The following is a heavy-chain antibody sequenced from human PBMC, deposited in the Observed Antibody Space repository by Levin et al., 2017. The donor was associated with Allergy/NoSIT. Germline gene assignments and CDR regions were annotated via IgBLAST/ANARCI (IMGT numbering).Heavy chain of an antibody. Sequence: SQTLSLTCTVSGGSITSPYWNWLRQPPGKGLEWIGYIYSSGTTNYNPSLESRVSMSVDTSKNQFSLWLNSVTAADTAVYFCARGGRLENVVLSHHLDSWGQGTLVSVSS. D-gene: IGHD4/OR15-4a*01. CDR2: IYSSGTT. J-gene: IGHJ4*02. CDR1: GGSITSPY. V-gene: IGHV4-59*11. CDR3: ARGGRLENVVLSHHLDS.